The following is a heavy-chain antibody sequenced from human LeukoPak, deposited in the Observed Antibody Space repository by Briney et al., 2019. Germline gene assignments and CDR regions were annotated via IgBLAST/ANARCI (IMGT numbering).Heavy chain of an antibody. J-gene: IGHJ4*02. CDR2: INYSGST. CDR3: ARGGSTGTTFVVDY. D-gene: IGHD1-1*01. V-gene: IGHV4-39*07. CDR1: GGPIITSRYY. Sequence: TSETLSLTCTVSGGPIITSRYYWGWIRQPPGKGLEWIGSINYSGSTYYNPSLKSRVTISVDTSKNQFSLKLSSVTAADTAVYYCARGGSTGTTFVVDYWGQGTLVTVSS.